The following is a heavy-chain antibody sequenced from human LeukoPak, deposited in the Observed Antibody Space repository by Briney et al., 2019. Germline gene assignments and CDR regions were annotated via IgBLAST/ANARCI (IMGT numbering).Heavy chain of an antibody. V-gene: IGHV4-61*02. D-gene: IGHD6-19*01. J-gene: IGHJ4*02. CDR1: GGPISSGSYY. Sequence: SQTLSLTCTVSGGPISSGSYYWSWIRQPAGKGLEWIGRIYTSGTTTYNPSLKSRVTISVDTSKNQFSLELSSVTAADTAVYYCAREGYSSGWYGPSGYWGQGTLVTVSS. CDR2: IYTSGTT. CDR3: AREGYSSGWYGPSGY.